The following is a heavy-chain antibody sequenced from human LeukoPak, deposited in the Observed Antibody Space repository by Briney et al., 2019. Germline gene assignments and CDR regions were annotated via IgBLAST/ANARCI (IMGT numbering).Heavy chain of an antibody. CDR1: GFTFSSYA. CDR3: AKFGQYQLLSGYYGMDV. Sequence: GSLRLSCAASGFTFSSYAMSWVRQAPGKGLEWVSAISGSGGSTYYADSVKGRFTISRDNSKNTLYLQMNSLRAEDTAVYYCAKFGQYQLLSGYYGMDVWGQGTTVTVSS. J-gene: IGHJ6*02. D-gene: IGHD2-2*01. CDR2: ISGSGGST. V-gene: IGHV3-23*01.